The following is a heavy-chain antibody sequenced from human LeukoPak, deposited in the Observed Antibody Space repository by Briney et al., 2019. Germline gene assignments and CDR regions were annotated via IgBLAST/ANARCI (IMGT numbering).Heavy chain of an antibody. Sequence: SETLSLTCTVSGGSIGSSSYYWGWIRQPPGKGLEWIGSIYYSGSTYYNPSLKSRVTISVDTSKNQFSLKLTSVTAADTAVYYCARRRTATVDFDYWGQGTLVTVSS. CDR3: ARRRTATVDFDY. CDR2: IYYSGST. J-gene: IGHJ4*02. V-gene: IGHV4-39*01. CDR1: GGSIGSSSYY. D-gene: IGHD4-23*01.